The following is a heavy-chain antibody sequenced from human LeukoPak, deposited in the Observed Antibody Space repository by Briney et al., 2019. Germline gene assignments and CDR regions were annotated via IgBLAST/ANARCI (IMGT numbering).Heavy chain of an antibody. CDR3: ARNRPDSWVGATIDYYYYYYMDV. CDR2: INWNGGST. Sequence: GGSLRLSCAASGFTFDDYGMSWVRQAPGKGLEWVSGINWNGGSTGYADSVKGRFTISRDNAKNSQYLQINSLRAEDTALYYCARNRPDSWVGATIDYYYYYYMDVWGKGTTVTVSS. J-gene: IGHJ6*03. D-gene: IGHD1-26*01. V-gene: IGHV3-20*04. CDR1: GFTFDDYG.